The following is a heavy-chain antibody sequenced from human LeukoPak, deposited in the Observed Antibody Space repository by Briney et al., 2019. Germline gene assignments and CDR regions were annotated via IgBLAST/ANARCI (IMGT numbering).Heavy chain of an antibody. CDR3: ANTGHIVVVVAATSFDY. J-gene: IGHJ4*02. CDR2: ISSSGSTI. Sequence: PGGSLRLSCAASGFTFSSYEMNWVRQAPGKGLEWVSYISSSGSTIYYADSVKGRFTISRDNSKNTLYLQMNSLRAEDTAVYYCANTGHIVVVVAATSFDYWGQGTLVTVSS. V-gene: IGHV3-48*03. CDR1: GFTFSSYE. D-gene: IGHD2-15*01.